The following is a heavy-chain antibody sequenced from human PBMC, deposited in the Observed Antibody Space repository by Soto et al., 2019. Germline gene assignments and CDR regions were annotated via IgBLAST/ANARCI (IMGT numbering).Heavy chain of an antibody. J-gene: IGHJ5*02. CDR3: ARAERGVSNWFDP. V-gene: IGHV4-30-2*01. D-gene: IGHD3-10*01. CDR1: GGSISSGGYS. Sequence: SETLSLTCAVSGGSISSGGYSWSWIRQPPGKGLEWIGYIYHSGSTYYNPSLKSRVTISVDRSKNQFSLKLSSVTAADTAVYYCARAERGVSNWFDPWGQGTLVTVSS. CDR2: IYHSGST.